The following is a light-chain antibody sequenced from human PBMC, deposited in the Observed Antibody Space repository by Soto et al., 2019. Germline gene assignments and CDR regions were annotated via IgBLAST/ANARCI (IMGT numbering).Light chain of an antibody. CDR3: SSYTSSSTSVV. Sequence: QSASVSGSPGQSITISCTGTSSDVGGYNYVSWYQQHPGKAPKLMIYDVSNRPSGVSNRFSGSKSGNTASLTISGLQAEDEADYYCSSYTSSSTSVVFGGGTKLTVL. CDR2: DVS. V-gene: IGLV2-14*01. J-gene: IGLJ2*01. CDR1: SSDVGGYNY.